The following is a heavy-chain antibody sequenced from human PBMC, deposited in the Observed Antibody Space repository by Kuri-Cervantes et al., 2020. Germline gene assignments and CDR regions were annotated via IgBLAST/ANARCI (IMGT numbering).Heavy chain of an antibody. Sequence: SETLSLTCTVSGGSISSYYWSWIRQPAGKGLEWIGRIYTSGSTNYNPSLKSRVTMSVDTSKNQFSLKLTSVTAADTAVFYCARAGASFDWIFDTTHPLMIDSWGQGTLVTVSS. CDR2: IYTSGST. J-gene: IGHJ4*02. CDR3: ARAGASFDWIFDTTHPLMIDS. D-gene: IGHD3-9*01. V-gene: IGHV4-4*07. CDR1: GGSISSYY.